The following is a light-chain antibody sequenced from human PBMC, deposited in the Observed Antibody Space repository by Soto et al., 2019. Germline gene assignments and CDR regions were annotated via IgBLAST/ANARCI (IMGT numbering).Light chain of an antibody. V-gene: IGKV1-9*01. J-gene: IGKJ5*01. CDR2: EAS. CDR3: QQLYTLPFT. Sequence: DIQMTQSPSLLSASIGHIVTITCRASHDISTFLDWYQKKPGKAPKLLIYEASTLQSGVPSRLRGSGSGTEFTLTISGMLTEDFEAYHCQQLYTLPFTFGQGTRLEIK. CDR1: HDISTF.